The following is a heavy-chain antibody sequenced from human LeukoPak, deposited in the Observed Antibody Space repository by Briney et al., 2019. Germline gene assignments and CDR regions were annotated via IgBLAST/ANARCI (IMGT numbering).Heavy chain of an antibody. J-gene: IGHJ4*02. CDR2: VSSTSSFI. V-gene: IGHV3-21*06. Sequence: GGSLRLSCAASGFTFSSYSINWVRQAPGKGLEWVSCVSSTSSFIYYADSVKGRFTISRDNAKNSLYLQMNNLRVEDTAVYYCARERVTTTSFDYWGQGVLVTVSS. CDR1: GFTFSSYS. CDR3: ARERVTTTSFDY. D-gene: IGHD2/OR15-2a*01.